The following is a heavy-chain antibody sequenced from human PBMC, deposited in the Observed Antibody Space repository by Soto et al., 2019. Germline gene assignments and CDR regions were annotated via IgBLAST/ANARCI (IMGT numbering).Heavy chain of an antibody. D-gene: IGHD3-22*01. J-gene: IGHJ4*02. CDR2: MNPNSGNT. CDR3: ARDFPYYYDNSGYYGPGRFDY. CDR1: GYTFTSYD. Sequence: ASVKVSCKASGYTFTSYDINWVRQATGQGFEYLGWMNPNSGNTGYVKKFQGRVTITADESTSTAYMELSSLRSEDTAVYYCARDFPYYYDNSGYYGPGRFDYWGQGTLVTVSS. V-gene: IGHV1-8*01.